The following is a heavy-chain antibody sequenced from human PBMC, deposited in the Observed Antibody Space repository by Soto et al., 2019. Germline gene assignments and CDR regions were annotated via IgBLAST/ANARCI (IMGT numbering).Heavy chain of an antibody. CDR1: GFTFDDYA. J-gene: IGHJ6*02. V-gene: IGHV3-9*01. CDR3: AKHRGSSASCMDV. D-gene: IGHD2-2*01. Sequence: SLRLSFAASGFTFDDYAMHWVRQAPVKGLEWVSGISWNSGSIGYADSVKGRFTISRDNAKNSLYLQVNSLRAEDTALYYCAKHRGSSASCMDVSGQGTTVAVSS. CDR2: ISWNSGSI.